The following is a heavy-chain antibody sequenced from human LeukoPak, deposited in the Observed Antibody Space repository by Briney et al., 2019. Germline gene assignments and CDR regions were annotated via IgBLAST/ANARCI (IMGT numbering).Heavy chain of an antibody. Sequence: SETLSLTCTVSGDSISSYYWNWIRQSPGKGLEWIGYIYDSGSTNYNPPLRSRVTISVDTSKHQFSLNLRSATAADTAVYYCAASGTYSNWFDPWGQGTLVIVSS. V-gene: IGHV4-59*01. D-gene: IGHD1-26*01. J-gene: IGHJ5*02. CDR3: AASGTYSNWFDP. CDR1: GDSISSYY. CDR2: IYDSGST.